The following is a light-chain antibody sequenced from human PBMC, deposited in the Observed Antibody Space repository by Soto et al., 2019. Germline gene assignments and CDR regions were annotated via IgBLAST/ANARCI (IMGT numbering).Light chain of an antibody. V-gene: IGLV2-14*01. J-gene: IGLJ1*01. Sequence: HSVLTQPASVSGSPGQSITISCTGTSSDVGGYNYVSWYQQHPGKAPKLMIYDVSNRPSGVSNRFSGSKSGNTASLTISGLQAEDEADYYCNSYTSSSTLYVFGTGTKLTVL. CDR3: NSYTSSSTLYV. CDR2: DVS. CDR1: SSDVGGYNY.